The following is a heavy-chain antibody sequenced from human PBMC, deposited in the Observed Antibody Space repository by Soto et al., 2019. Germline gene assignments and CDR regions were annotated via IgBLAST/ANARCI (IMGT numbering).Heavy chain of an antibody. V-gene: IGHV1-69*01. J-gene: IGHJ3*02. CDR2: IIPIFGTA. D-gene: IGHD6-19*01. CDR3: GVSPQWLESPDAFDI. CDR1: GGTFSSNA. Sequence: QVQLVQSGAEVKKPGSSVKVSCKASGGTFSSNAISWVRQAPGQGLEWMEGIIPIFGTANYAQKFQGRVTITADESTSTAYMELSSLRSEDTAVYYFGVSPQWLESPDAFDIWGQGTMVTGSS.